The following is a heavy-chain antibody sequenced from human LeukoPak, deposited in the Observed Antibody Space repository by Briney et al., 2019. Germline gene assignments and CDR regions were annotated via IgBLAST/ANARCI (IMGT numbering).Heavy chain of an antibody. Sequence: ASVKVSCKASGGTLNSYVISWVRQAPGQGLEWMGGIIPISGTTNYAQKFQGRVTITADKSTSTAYMELSSLRSEDTAVYYCARVRKGIYYFDYWGQGTLVTVSS. CDR1: GGTLNSYV. CDR2: IIPISGTT. J-gene: IGHJ4*02. V-gene: IGHV1-69*06. CDR3: ARVRKGIYYFDY.